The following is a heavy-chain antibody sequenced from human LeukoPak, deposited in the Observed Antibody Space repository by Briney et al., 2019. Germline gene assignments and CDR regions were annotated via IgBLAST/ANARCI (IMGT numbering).Heavy chain of an antibody. J-gene: IGHJ5*02. CDR2: INPNSGGT. D-gene: IGHD2-2*01. V-gene: IGHV1-2*02. Sequence: GASVKVSCKASGYTFTGYYMHWVRQAPGQGLEWMGWINPNSGGTNYAQKFQGRVTMTRDTSISTAYMELSRLRSDDTAVYYCARGDIVVVPAASGLGFDPWGQGTLVTVSS. CDR3: ARGDIVVVPAASGLGFDP. CDR1: GYTFTGYY.